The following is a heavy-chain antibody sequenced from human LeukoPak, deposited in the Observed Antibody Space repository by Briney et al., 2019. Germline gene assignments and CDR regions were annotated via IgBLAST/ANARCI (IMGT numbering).Heavy chain of an antibody. CDR3: ARERWIQLWGDAFDI. CDR2: INPSGGST. Sequence: DSVKVSCKASGYTFTSHGISWVRQAPGQGLEWMGRINPSGGSTTYAQKFQGRVTMTRDTSTSTVHMELSSPRSEDTAVYYCARERWIQLWGDAFDIWGQGTKVTVSS. D-gene: IGHD5-18*01. V-gene: IGHV1-46*01. CDR1: GYTFTSHG. J-gene: IGHJ3*02.